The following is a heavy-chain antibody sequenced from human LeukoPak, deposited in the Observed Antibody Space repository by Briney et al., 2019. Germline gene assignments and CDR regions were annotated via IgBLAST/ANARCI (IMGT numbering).Heavy chain of an antibody. CDR3: ARDVLLWFGESRNWFDP. Sequence: PSETLSLTCAVYGGSFSGYYWSWIRQPPGKGLEWIGEINHSGSTNYNPSLKSRVTISVDTSKNQFSLKLSSVTAADTAVYYCARDVLLWFGESRNWFDPWGQGTLVTVSS. V-gene: IGHV4-34*01. CDR2: INHSGST. J-gene: IGHJ5*02. D-gene: IGHD3-10*01. CDR1: GGSFSGYY.